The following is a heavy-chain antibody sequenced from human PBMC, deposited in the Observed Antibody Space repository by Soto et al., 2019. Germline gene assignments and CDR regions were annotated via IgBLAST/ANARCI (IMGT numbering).Heavy chain of an antibody. V-gene: IGHV4-31*03. J-gene: IGHJ4*02. Sequence: SETLSLTCTVSGGSISSGGYYWSWIRQHPGKGLEWIGYIYYSGSTYYNPSLKSRVTISVDTSKNQFSLKLSSVTAADTAVYYCARDDPRDGYIVYWGQGTLVTVSS. CDR3: ARDDPRDGYIVY. CDR2: IYYSGST. D-gene: IGHD5-12*01. CDR1: GGSISSGGYY.